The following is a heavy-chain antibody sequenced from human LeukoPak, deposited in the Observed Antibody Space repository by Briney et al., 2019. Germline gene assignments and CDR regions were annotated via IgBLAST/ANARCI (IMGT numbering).Heavy chain of an antibody. J-gene: IGHJ4*02. V-gene: IGHV1-2*02. CDR2: INSNTGGR. CDR1: GYTFTDYY. Sequence: ASVKVSCKTSGYTFTDYYMHWVRQAPGRGLEWMGWINSNTGGRSYAQKFQGRVTMTRDTSITTAYMELISLTSDDTAVYYCLRQANSAWYPDHWGRGTLVTVSS. D-gene: IGHD6-19*01. CDR3: LRQANSAWYPDH.